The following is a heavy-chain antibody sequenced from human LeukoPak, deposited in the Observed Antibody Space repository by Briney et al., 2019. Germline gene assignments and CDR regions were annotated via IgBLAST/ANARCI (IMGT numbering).Heavy chain of an antibody. D-gene: IGHD2-15*01. CDR3: ARGIRMKCSGGSCPGGDYYYYGMDV. Sequence: PSETLSLTCTVSGGSISSSSYYWGWIRQPPGKGLEWIGSIYYSGSTYYNPSLKSRVTISVDTSKNQFSLKLSSVTAADTAVYYCARGIRMKCSGGSCPGGDYYYYGMDVWGQGTTVTVSS. V-gene: IGHV4-39*07. CDR1: GGSISSSSYY. J-gene: IGHJ6*02. CDR2: IYYSGST.